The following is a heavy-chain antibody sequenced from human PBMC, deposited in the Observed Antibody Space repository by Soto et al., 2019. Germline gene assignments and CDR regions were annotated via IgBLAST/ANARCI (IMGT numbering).Heavy chain of an antibody. CDR1: GGAFTNYV. J-gene: IGHJ6*02. CDR3: ATSGLPHPHNPYKYRGMDV. D-gene: IGHD1-1*01. Sequence: QVQLVQSGAEVKKPGSSVKVSCRTSGGAFTNYVFNWVREAPGQGLEWMGGIIPLLGTVYYGERFQGRVTFTADRSTRTVYMELSSLRSEDTAVYHCATSGLPHPHNPYKYRGMDVWGQGTTVIVSS. V-gene: IGHV1-69*01. CDR2: IIPLLGTV.